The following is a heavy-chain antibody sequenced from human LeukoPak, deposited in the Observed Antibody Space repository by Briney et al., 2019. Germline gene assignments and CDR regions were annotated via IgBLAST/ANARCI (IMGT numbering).Heavy chain of an antibody. J-gene: IGHJ6*02. CDR1: GFTISSHW. CDR3: ARSNAMGV. V-gene: IGHV3-7*01. CDR2: INQDGSER. Sequence: GGSLRLSCAASGFTISSHWITWVRQASGKGLEWVANINQDGSERYYVDSVKGRFTISRDNAKDSLSLQMNSLRAEDTAVYYCARSNAMGVWGQGTTVTVSS.